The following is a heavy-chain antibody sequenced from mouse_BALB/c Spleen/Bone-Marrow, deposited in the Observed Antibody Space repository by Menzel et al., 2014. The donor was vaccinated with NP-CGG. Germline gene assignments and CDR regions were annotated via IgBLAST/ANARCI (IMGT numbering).Heavy chain of an antibody. CDR3: AREGITTAYFDY. J-gene: IGHJ2*01. D-gene: IGHD1-2*01. V-gene: IGHV1-4*02. CDR2: INPRSGYT. Sequence: QVQLQQSAAELARPGASVKMSCKASGYTFTSYTIQWVKQRPGQGLEWIGYINPRSGYTEYNQKFKDKTTLTADKSSSTAYMQLSRLTSEDSAVYYCAREGITTAYFDYWAQGTTLTVSS. CDR1: GYTFTSYT.